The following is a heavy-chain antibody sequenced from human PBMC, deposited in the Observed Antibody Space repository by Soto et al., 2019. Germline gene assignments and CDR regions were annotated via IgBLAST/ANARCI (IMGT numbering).Heavy chain of an antibody. CDR3: ARAYLGGPDIDY. J-gene: IGHJ4*02. CDR1: GFTFSSYA. Sequence: ESGGGLVQPGGSLRLSCAASGFTFSSYAMHWVRQAPGKGLEYVSAISSNGGSTYYANSVKGRFTISRDNSKNTLYLQMGSLRAEDMAVYYCARAYLGGPDIDYWGQGTLVTVSS. D-gene: IGHD3-16*01. V-gene: IGHV3-64*01. CDR2: ISSNGGST.